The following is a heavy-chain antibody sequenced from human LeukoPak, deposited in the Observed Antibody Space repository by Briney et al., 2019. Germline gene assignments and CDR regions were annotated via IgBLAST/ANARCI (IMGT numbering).Heavy chain of an antibody. J-gene: IGHJ4*02. CDR1: GFTFSNYE. V-gene: IGHV3-48*01. Sequence: GGSLRLSCAASGFTFSNYEMNWVRQAPGKGLEWVSYISSSSSTIYYADSVKGRFTISRDNAKNSLYLQMNSLRAEDTAVYYCARESSGWLKGFDYWGQGTLVTVSS. D-gene: IGHD6-19*01. CDR3: ARESSGWLKGFDY. CDR2: ISSSSSTI.